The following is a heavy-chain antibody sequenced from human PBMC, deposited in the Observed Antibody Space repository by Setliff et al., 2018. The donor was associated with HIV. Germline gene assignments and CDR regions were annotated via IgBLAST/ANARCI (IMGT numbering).Heavy chain of an antibody. CDR1: GYTFTNFY. Sequence: ASVKVSCKASGYTFTNFYMHWVRQAPGQGLEWMGIINPSGGNTRYAQRFQGRVSMTRDTSTGTVYMELSSLRSEDTAVYYCARGQASNDYGVSFWGQGTMVTVSS. CDR3: ARGQASNDYGVSF. D-gene: IGHD4-17*01. V-gene: IGHV1-46*01. J-gene: IGHJ3*01. CDR2: INPSGGNT.